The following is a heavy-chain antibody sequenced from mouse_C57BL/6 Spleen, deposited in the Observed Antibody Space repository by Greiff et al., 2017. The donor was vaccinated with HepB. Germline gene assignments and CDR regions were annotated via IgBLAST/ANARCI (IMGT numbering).Heavy chain of an antibody. V-gene: IGHV7-3*01. J-gene: IGHJ3*01. CDR2: IRNKANGYTT. CDR3: ARWGYYGSSFAY. CDR1: GFTFTDYY. D-gene: IGHD1-1*01. Sequence: EVQLVESGGGLVQPGGSLSLSCAASGFTFTDYYMSWVRQPPGKALEWLGFIRNKANGYTTEYSASVKGRFTISRDNSQSILYLQMNALRAEDSATYYCARWGYYGSSFAYWGQGTLVTVSA.